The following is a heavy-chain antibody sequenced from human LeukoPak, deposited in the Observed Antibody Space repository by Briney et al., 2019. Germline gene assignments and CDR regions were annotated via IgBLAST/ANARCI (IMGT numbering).Heavy chain of an antibody. J-gene: IGHJ4*02. V-gene: IGHV1-2*02. CDR3: AREIVGANFDY. CDR2: INPNSGGT. Sequence: ASVKVSCKASGYTFTSYGISWVRQAPGQGLEWMGWINPNSGGTNYAQKFQGRVTMTRDTSISTAYMELSRLRSDDTAVYYCAREIVGANFDYWGQGTLVTVSS. D-gene: IGHD1-26*01. CDR1: GYTFTSYG.